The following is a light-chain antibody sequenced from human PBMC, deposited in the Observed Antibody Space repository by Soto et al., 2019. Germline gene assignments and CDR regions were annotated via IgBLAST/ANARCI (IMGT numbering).Light chain of an antibody. CDR2: LVS. J-gene: IGKJ4*01. Sequence: DSVLTQTPRSLPVTPGEAASISCRSSQSLLNLDWYLQKPGQSPQLLIYLVSNRASGVPDRFSGSGSGTDFTLKISRVEAEDVGVYYCMQALQTALTFGGGTKVDIK. CDR3: MQALQTALT. V-gene: IGKV2-28*01. CDR1: QSLLN.